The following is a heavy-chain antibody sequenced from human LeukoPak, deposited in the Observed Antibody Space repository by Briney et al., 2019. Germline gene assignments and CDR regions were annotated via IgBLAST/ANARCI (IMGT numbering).Heavy chain of an antibody. CDR1: GFTFTGST. J-gene: IGHJ4*02. V-gene: IGHV3-73*01. CDR3: AREILAPGKTHDY. CDR2: IRSKANNYAT. Sequence: GGSLRLSCAASGFTFTGSTIHWVRQASGKGLEWVGRIRSKANNYATTYAASVKGRFTISRDDSRTLAYLQMNSLKTEDTAVYYCAREILAPGKTHDYWGQGTLVTVSS.